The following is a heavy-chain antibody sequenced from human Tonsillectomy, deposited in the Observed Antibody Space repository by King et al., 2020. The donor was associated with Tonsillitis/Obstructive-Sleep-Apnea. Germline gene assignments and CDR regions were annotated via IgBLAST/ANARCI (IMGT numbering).Heavy chain of an antibody. CDR3: AKTDYGDYLGY. Sequence: VQLVESGGGVVQPGRSLRLSCAASGFTFSNYGMHWVRQAPGKGLEWVAVTSYDGSNKYYADSVKGRFTVSRDNSKNTLYLQMNSLRPEATAVYYCAKTDYGDYLGYWGQGTLVTVSS. V-gene: IGHV3-30*18. CDR2: TSYDGSNK. CDR1: GFTFSNYG. D-gene: IGHD4-17*01. J-gene: IGHJ4*02.